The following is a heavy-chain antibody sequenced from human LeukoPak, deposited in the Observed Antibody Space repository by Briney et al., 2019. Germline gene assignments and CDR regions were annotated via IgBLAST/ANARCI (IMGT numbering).Heavy chain of an antibody. CDR3: AKGGNYAPLDY. CDR2: ISTSGGDT. J-gene: IGHJ4*02. D-gene: IGHD1-7*01. CDR1: GFTFTDSA. V-gene: IGHV3-23*01. Sequence: PGGSLRLSCAASGFTFTDSAMTWVRQAPGKGLEWVSAISTSGGDTIYTGSVKDRFTISRDNSKNTLYLQMHSLRAEDTAIYYCAKGGNYAPLDYWGQGALVTVSS.